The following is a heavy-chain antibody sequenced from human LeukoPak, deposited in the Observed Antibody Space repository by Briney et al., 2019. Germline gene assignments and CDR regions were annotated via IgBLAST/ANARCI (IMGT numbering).Heavy chain of an antibody. D-gene: IGHD5-18*01. J-gene: IGHJ6*03. Sequence: SETLSLTCTVSGGSISSYYWSWIRQPPGKGLEWSGYIYYSGSTNYNPSLKSRVTISVDTSKNQFSLKLSSVTAADTAVYYCARDLAGYSYGPDYYYYMDVWGKGTTVTVSS. CDR3: ARDLAGYSYGPDYYYYMDV. V-gene: IGHV4-59*01. CDR2: IYYSGST. CDR1: GGSISSYY.